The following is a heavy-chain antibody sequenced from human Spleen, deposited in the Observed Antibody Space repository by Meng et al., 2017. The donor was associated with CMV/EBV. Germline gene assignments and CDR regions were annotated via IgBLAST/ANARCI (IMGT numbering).Heavy chain of an antibody. V-gene: IGHV3-30*03. D-gene: IGHD1-1*01. CDR3: TRGPRPFRGSYYFDY. Sequence: SGFISSIHGMHWVRQAPGKGLEWVAVVAHDGATTYYGDSVKGRFTISRDESKNTFYLQMGSLNIEDTAVYYCTRGPRPFRGSYYFDYWGQGTLVTVSS. J-gene: IGHJ4*02. CDR1: GFISSIHG. CDR2: VAHDGATT.